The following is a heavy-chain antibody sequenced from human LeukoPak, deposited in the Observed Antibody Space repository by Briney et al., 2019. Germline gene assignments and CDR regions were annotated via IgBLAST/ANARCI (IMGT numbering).Heavy chain of an antibody. Sequence: GGSLRLSCAASGFTFSSYAMSWVRQAPGKGLEWVSTISGSGDNTYYADSVRGRFTISRDNSKNTLYLQMNSLRVEDTAVYYCAKDPESYYYDSSGYYFKGAFDIWGQGTMVTVSS. CDR2: ISGSGDNT. CDR3: AKDPESYYYDSSGYYFKGAFDI. V-gene: IGHV3-23*01. CDR1: GFTFSSYA. D-gene: IGHD3-22*01. J-gene: IGHJ3*02.